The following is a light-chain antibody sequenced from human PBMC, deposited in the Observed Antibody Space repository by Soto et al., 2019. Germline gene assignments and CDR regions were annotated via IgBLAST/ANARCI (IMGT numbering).Light chain of an antibody. CDR1: ESISSW. CDR2: DAS. Sequence: DIQMTQSPSTLSASVGDRVAITCRASESISSWLAWYQQKPGKAPKLLIYDASNRATGVPARFSGSGSGTDFTLTISSLEPEDFALYYCQQRNDWRRGTFGQGTRLEI. CDR3: QQRNDWRRGT. V-gene: IGKV1-5*01. J-gene: IGKJ5*01.